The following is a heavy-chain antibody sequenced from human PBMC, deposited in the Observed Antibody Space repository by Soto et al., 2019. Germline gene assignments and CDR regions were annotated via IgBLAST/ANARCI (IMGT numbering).Heavy chain of an antibody. CDR2: INPKTGST. Sequence: GXSVKVSCRSSGYTFTYYFRHLVRQAPGQGLEWVAWINPKTGSTLYAQKFQGRVTLTRDTSISTAYMELSRLRYDDTAVYYCARGVMITFGGVIVPYFDDWGQGTLVTVSS. D-gene: IGHD3-16*02. J-gene: IGHJ4*02. CDR1: GYTFTYYF. V-gene: IGHV1-2*02. CDR3: ARGVMITFGGVIVPYFDD.